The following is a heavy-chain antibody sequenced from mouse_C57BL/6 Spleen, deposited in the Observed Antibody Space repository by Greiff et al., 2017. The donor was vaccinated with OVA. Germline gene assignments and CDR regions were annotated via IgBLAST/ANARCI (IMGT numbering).Heavy chain of an antibody. J-gene: IGHJ1*03. CDR2: IYPGDGDT. CDR3: ANVPVSSYWYFDV. Sequence: VKLMESGPELVKPGASVKISCKASGYAFSSSWMNWVKQRPGKGLEWIGRIYPGDGDTNYNGKFKGKATLTADKSSSTAYMQLSSLTSEDSAVYVCANVPVSSYWYFDVWGTGTTVTVSS. CDR1: GYAFSSSW. V-gene: IGHV1-82*01. D-gene: IGHD1-3*01.